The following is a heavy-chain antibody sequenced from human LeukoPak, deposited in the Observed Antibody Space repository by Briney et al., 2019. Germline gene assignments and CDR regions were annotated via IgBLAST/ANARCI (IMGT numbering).Heavy chain of an antibody. J-gene: IGHJ6*02. V-gene: IGHV3-21*04. CDR3: AKDRAFQFCTTTSCPSYYYSSYGMDV. D-gene: IGHD2-2*01. CDR1: GFTFSSYS. Sequence: GGSLRLSCAASGFTFSSYSMNWVRQAPGKGLEWVSSISSSSSYIYYADSVKGRFTISRDNAKNSLYLQMNSLRAEDTAVYYCAKDRAFQFCTTTSCPSYYYSSYGMDVWGQGTTVTVSS. CDR2: ISSSSSYI.